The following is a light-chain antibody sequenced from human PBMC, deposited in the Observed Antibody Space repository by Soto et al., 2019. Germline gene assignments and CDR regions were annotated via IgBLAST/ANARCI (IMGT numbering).Light chain of an antibody. J-gene: IGKJ1*01. V-gene: IGKV3-15*01. CDR2: GAS. CDR3: QQYNIWPQT. Sequence: EMVMTQSPATLSVSPGERATLSCRASQSVSSNLAWYQQKPGQAPRLLIYGASTRATGIPARFSGSGSGTEFKLTISSLQSEDFAVYDCQQYNIWPQTFGQGTKVEIK. CDR1: QSVSSN.